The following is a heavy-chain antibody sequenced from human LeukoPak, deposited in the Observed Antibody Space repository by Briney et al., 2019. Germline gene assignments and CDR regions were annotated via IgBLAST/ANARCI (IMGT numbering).Heavy chain of an antibody. CDR3: ARQSTPHGNFDY. D-gene: IGHD5-24*01. CDR1: GFTLTNYA. Sequence: GGSLRLSCAASGFTLTNYAMHWVRQPAGEGLEWVSALGTAGDTFYPGSVKGRFSISRDNAKKSLFLQMNSLRVEDTAIYYCARQSTPHGNFDYWGQGTLITVSS. J-gene: IGHJ4*02. V-gene: IGHV3-13*01. CDR2: LGTAGDT.